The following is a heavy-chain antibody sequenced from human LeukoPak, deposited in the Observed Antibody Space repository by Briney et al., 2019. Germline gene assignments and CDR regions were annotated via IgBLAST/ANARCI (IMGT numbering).Heavy chain of an antibody. CDR3: ARLAVAGLDF. J-gene: IGHJ4*02. Sequence: GESLKISCKASGYTFRSYCIAWVRQMPGKGLEWMGIIHPGDSKTTYSPSFQGQVTISADKSITSAYLQWSRLKASDSAMYYCARLAVAGLDFWGQGTLVTVSS. V-gene: IGHV5-51*01. CDR1: GYTFRSYC. D-gene: IGHD6-19*01. CDR2: IHPGDSKT.